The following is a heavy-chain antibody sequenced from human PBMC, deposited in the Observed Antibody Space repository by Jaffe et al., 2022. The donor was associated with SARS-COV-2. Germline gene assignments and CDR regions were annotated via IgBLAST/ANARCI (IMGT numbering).Heavy chain of an antibody. D-gene: IGHD2-2*01. CDR3: AREPRTRGYMDV. Sequence: QVQLVESGGGVVQPGRSLRLSCAASGFTFSDYNLHWVRQAPGKGLEWVSIISHDGSNKFYADSVKGRFTLSRDNSYNTVYLEMNSLRAEDTAVYYCAREPRTRGYMDVWGKGTSVTVSS. J-gene: IGHJ6*03. V-gene: IGHV3-30*04. CDR2: ISHDGSNK. CDR1: GFTFSDYN.